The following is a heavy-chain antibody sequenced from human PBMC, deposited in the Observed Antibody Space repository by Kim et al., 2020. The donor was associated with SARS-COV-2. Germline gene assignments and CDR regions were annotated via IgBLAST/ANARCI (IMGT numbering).Heavy chain of an antibody. Sequence: RFTISRDNSKNTLSLQMNSLRPEDTAVYYCARDPHYDYVWGSYRSHYFDYWGQETLVTVSS. J-gene: IGHJ4*02. D-gene: IGHD3-16*02. V-gene: IGHV3-30*01. CDR3: ARDPHYDYVWGSYRSHYFDY.